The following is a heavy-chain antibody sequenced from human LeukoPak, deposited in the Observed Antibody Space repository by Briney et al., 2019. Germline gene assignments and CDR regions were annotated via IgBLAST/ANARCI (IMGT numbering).Heavy chain of an antibody. CDR3: ARGTVVTRGYFDY. V-gene: IGHV1-69*13. CDR1: GYTFTGYY. D-gene: IGHD4-23*01. CDR2: IIPIFGTA. J-gene: IGHJ4*02. Sequence: ASVKVSCKASGYTFTGYYMHWVRQAPGQGLEWMGGIIPIFGTANYAQKFQGRVTITADESTSTAYMELSSLRSEDTAVYYCARGTVVTRGYFDYWGQGTLVTVSS.